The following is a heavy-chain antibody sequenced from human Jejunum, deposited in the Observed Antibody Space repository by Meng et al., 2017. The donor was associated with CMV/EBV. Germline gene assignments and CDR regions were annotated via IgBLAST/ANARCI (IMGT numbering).Heavy chain of an antibody. CDR2: IYYSGNA. Sequence: SGGSIISGDYFWSWSRQPPGEGLEWIGYIYYSGNAYYNPSLKSRVSISVDTSRDQFSLRLSSVTAADTAVYFCGRAPGTGSLIDSWGQGTRVTVSS. D-gene: IGHD1-1*01. J-gene: IGHJ4*02. V-gene: IGHV4-30-4*08. CDR1: GGSIISGDYF. CDR3: GRAPGTGSLIDS.